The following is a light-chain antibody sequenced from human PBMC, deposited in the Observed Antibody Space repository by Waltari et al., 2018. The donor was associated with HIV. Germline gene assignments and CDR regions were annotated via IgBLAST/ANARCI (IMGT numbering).Light chain of an antibody. V-gene: IGKV1-5*03. Sequence: DIQMTQSPSLLAASMGDRVTFTCRASQSVSNWLAWYQQKPGRAPKLLIYKASSLESGVPSRLSGSGSGAEFTLTISSLQPDDIATYYCQHYISYPWTFGQGTKVEIK. CDR3: QHYISYPWT. CDR1: QSVSNW. CDR2: KAS. J-gene: IGKJ1*01.